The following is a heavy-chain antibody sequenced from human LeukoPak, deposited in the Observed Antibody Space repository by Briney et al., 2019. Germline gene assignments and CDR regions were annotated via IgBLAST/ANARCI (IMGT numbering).Heavy chain of an antibody. V-gene: IGHV4-59*01. J-gene: IGHJ6*02. CDR1: GGSISSYY. Sequence: SETLSLTCTVSGGSISSYYWSWIRQPPGKGLEWIGYIYYSGSTNYNPSLKSRATISVDTSKNQFSLKLSSVTAADTAVYYCARETGVVSGYYYYGMDVWGQGTTVTVSS. CDR2: IYYSGST. D-gene: IGHD4-23*01. CDR3: ARETGVVSGYYYYGMDV.